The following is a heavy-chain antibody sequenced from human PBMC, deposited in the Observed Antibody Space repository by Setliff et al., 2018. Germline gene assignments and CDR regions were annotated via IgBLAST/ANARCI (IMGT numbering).Heavy chain of an antibody. J-gene: IGHJ5*02. Sequence: SETLSLTCTVSGGSISSSSYYWGWIRQPPGKGLEWIGSIYYSGSTYYNPSLKSRVTISVDTSKNQFSLKLSSVTAADTAVNYCARDYSNYIDWFDPWGQGTLVTVSS. CDR1: GGSISSSSYY. D-gene: IGHD4-4*01. CDR3: ARDYSNYIDWFDP. CDR2: IYYSGST. V-gene: IGHV4-39*07.